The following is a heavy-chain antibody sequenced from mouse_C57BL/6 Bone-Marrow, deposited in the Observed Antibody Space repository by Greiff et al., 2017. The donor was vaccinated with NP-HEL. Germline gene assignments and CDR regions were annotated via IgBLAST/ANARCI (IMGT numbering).Heavy chain of an antibody. CDR2: ISSGGDYI. Sequence: EVQLVESGEGLVKPGGSLKLSCAASGFTFSSYAMSWVRQTPEKRLEWVAYISSGGDYIYYADTVKGRFTISRDNARNTLYLQMSSLKSEDTAMYYCTREDYGSSCWYFDVWGTGTTVTVSS. CDR3: TREDYGSSCWYFDV. J-gene: IGHJ1*03. D-gene: IGHD1-1*01. V-gene: IGHV5-9-1*02. CDR1: GFTFSSYA.